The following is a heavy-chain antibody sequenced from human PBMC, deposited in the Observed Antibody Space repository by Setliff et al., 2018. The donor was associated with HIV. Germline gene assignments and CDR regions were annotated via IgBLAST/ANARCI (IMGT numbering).Heavy chain of an antibody. Sequence: SQTLSLTCAISGDSVSSNTAAWNWIRQSPSRGLEWLGRTYYADSVRGRFTISRDNSQNTVSLQMNSLRVEDTAVYYCARDGSGAPYYGMDVWGQGTTVTVSS. CDR1: GDSVSSNTAA. J-gene: IGHJ6*02. D-gene: IGHD6-19*01. CDR3: ARDGSGAPYYGMDV. CDR2: TYY. V-gene: IGHV6-1*01.